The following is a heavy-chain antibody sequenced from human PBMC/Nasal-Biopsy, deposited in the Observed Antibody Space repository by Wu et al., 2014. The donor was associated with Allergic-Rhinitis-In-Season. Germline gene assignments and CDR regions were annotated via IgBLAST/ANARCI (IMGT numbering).Heavy chain of an antibody. CDR1: GFTFSSYG. CDR3: ATDHGDYRYFDY. D-gene: IGHD4-17*01. CDR2: IYSDGSNK. J-gene: IGHJ4*02. Sequence: LRLSCAASGFTFSSYGMHWVRQAPGKGLEWVAFIYSDGSNKYYADSVKGRFTISRDNSRNTLDLEMNSLRAEDTALYYCATDHGDYRYFDYWGQGTLVTVSS. V-gene: IGHV3-33*01.